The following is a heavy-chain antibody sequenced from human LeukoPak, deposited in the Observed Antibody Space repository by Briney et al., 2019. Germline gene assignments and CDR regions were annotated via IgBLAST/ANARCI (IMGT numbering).Heavy chain of an antibody. CDR2: VYYSGST. J-gene: IGHJ5*02. Sequence: PSETLSLTCTVSGGSISSYYWSWIRQPPGKGLEWVGYVYYSGSTDYNPSLRNRVTISVDSSKNQFSLKLSSVTAADTAVYYCARDNYSQRYHDSRQGWFDPWGQGILVTVSS. V-gene: IGHV4-59*01. D-gene: IGHD3-22*01. CDR1: GGSISSYY. CDR3: ARDNYSQRYHDSRQGWFDP.